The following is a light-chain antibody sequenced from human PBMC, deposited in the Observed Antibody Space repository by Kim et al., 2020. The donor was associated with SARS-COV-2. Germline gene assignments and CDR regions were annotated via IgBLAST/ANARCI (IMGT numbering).Light chain of an antibody. CDR1: HSVNSY. Sequence: LAPGERATLSCRASHSVNSYLAWYQQKPGPAPRLLIYDASNRATGNPARVRGRGSGTDFTLTISSLEPEDFSVYYRQQRSNWPETFGQGTKVDIK. V-gene: IGKV3-11*01. CDR3: QQRSNWPET. J-gene: IGKJ1*01. CDR2: DAS.